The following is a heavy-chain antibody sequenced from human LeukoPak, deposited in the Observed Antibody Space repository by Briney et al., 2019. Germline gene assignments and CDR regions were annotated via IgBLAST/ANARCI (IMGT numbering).Heavy chain of an antibody. V-gene: IGHV4-59*08. D-gene: IGHD6-6*01. CDR1: GGSISSYY. Sequence: PSETLSLTCTVSGGSISSYYWTWIRQPPGKGLGLEWIGYIYYNGGTNYNPSLKSRVTISIDTSKNQVSLKLSSVTAADTAVYYCARLWDSSSSLDYWGQGTLVTVSS. J-gene: IGHJ4*02. CDR2: IYYNGGT. CDR3: ARLWDSSSSLDY.